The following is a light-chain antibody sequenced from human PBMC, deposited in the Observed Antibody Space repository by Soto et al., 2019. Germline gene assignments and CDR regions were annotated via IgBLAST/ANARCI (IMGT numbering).Light chain of an antibody. CDR2: AAS. Sequence: VTTQSPATLSAAPGSRATVACTARPCLASQGRGTNLAWYQQRPGQAPRLLIYAASTRATGVPARFSGSGSETEFTLTITTLQSEDFAVYYCQQYNHWPLSFGVGTKVDIK. CDR3: QQYNHWPLS. CDR1: QGRGTN. V-gene: IGKV3-15*01. J-gene: IGKJ4*01.